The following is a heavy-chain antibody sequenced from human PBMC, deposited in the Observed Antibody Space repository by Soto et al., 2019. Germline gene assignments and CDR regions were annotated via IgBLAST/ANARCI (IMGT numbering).Heavy chain of an antibody. Sequence: ASVKVSCKVSGYTLTELSMHWVRQAPGKGLEWMGGFDPEDGETIYAQKFQGRVTMTEDTSTDTAYMEPSSLRSEDTAVYYCASGIPGTRWAYYYCGMDVWGQGPTVTVPS. CDR1: GYTLTELS. CDR2: FDPEDGET. J-gene: IGHJ6*02. D-gene: IGHD1-7*01. CDR3: ASGIPGTRWAYYYCGMDV. V-gene: IGHV1-24*01.